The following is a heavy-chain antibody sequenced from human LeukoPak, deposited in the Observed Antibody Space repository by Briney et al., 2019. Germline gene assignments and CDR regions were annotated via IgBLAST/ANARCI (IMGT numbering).Heavy chain of an antibody. CDR3: AKDLYGMIVVVMLYYGMDV. CDR1: GXNFSSYG. Sequence: QTGGPLRLSWAACGXNFSSYGMQGLRQAPGKGVEGVAVISYDGSKKYYADSVKGRFTISRDNYKNTLYVEMNSLRAQDTAVYYCAKDLYGMIVVVMLYYGMDVWGQGTTVTVSS. CDR2: ISYDGSKK. J-gene: IGHJ6*02. D-gene: IGHD3-22*01. V-gene: IGHV3-30*18.